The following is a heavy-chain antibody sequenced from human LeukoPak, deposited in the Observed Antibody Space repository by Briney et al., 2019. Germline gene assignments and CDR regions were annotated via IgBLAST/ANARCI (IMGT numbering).Heavy chain of an antibody. Sequence: SGTLSLTCAVSGGSISSSNWWSWVRQPPGKGLEWIGEIYHSGSTNYNPSLKSRVTISVDKSKNQFSLKLSSVTAADTAVYYCARDKRIAVVGSGGAYYFDYWGQGTLVTVSS. J-gene: IGHJ4*02. D-gene: IGHD6-19*01. CDR3: ARDKRIAVVGSGGAYYFDY. CDR1: GGSISSSNW. CDR2: IYHSGST. V-gene: IGHV4-4*02.